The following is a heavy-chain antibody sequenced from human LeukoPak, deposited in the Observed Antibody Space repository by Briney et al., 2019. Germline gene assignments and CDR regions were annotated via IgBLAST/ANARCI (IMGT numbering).Heavy chain of an antibody. CDR3: AKEGAASSGWYGDAFDI. CDR2: ISGSGGST. J-gene: IGHJ3*02. Sequence: GGSLRLSCAASGFTFSSYAVSWVRQAPGKGLEWVSAISGSGGSTYYADSVKGRFTISRDNSKNTLYLQMNSLRAEDTAVYYCAKEGAASSGWYGDAFDIWGQGTMVTVSS. D-gene: IGHD6-19*01. CDR1: GFTFSSYA. V-gene: IGHV3-23*01.